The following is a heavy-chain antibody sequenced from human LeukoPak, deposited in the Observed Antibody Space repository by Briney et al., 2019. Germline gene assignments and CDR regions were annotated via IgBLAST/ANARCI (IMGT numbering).Heavy chain of an antibody. D-gene: IGHD6-6*01. CDR3: ARAEYDSSSGFDS. CDR1: AFTFSNYN. J-gene: IGHJ5*01. Sequence: GGSLRLSCAASAFTFSNYNMNWVRQAPGKGLEWVSAISSTSSYIYYADSVKGRFTISRDNAKNSLYLQMNSLRAEDTAVYYCARAEYDSSSGFDSWGQGTLVTVSS. V-gene: IGHV3-21*06. CDR2: ISSTSSYI.